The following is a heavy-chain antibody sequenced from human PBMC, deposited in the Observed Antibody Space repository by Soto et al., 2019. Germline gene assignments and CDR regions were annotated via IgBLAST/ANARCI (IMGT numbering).Heavy chain of an antibody. Sequence: GGSLRLSCAGSGFTFSTYAMSWVRQAPGKGLEWVALISGSGVNTNYAGSVKGRFTISRDNSKNTLFLQMNSLGGEDTAIYYCAKWAGSGLAPNDYWGHVTLFTVSS. CDR2: ISGSGVNT. J-gene: IGHJ4*01. CDR3: AKWAGSGLAPNDY. V-gene: IGHV3-23*01. CDR1: GFTFSTYA. D-gene: IGHD6-19*01.